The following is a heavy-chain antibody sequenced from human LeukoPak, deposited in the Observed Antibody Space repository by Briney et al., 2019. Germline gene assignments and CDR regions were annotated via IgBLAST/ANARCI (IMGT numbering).Heavy chain of an antibody. Sequence: KASETLSLTCAVYGGSFSGYYWSWLRQPPGKGLEWLGEINHSGSTNYNPSLKSRVTISVDTSKNQFSLKLSSVTAADTAVYYCARGGDCSSTSCWDFDYWGQGTLVTVSS. CDR2: INHSGST. CDR1: GGSFSGYY. J-gene: IGHJ4*02. CDR3: ARGGDCSSTSCWDFDY. V-gene: IGHV4-34*01. D-gene: IGHD2-2*01.